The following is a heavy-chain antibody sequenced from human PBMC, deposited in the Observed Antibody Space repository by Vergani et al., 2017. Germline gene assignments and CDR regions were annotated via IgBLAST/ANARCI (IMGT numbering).Heavy chain of an antibody. V-gene: IGHV2-5*01. CDR1: VFSLATSGVG. CDR3: AHRLRIAAAGWDY. CDR2: VYWNGEK. Sequence: QISLKESGPTRVRPTKTLTLTCSFSVFSLATSGVGVTWIRQSPGKALEWLALVYWNGEKSYSPSLQSRLTITKDPSKNQVVLTMTNMYPVDTATYYCAHRLRIAAAGWDYWGQGTLVTVSS. D-gene: IGHD6-13*01. J-gene: IGHJ4*02.